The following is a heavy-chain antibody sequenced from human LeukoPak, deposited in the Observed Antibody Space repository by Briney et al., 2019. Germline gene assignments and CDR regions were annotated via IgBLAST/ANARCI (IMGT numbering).Heavy chain of an antibody. V-gene: IGHV4-30-4*07. Sequence: KTSETLSLTCAVSGGSISSGGYSWSWIRQPPGKGLEWIGYIYYSGGTYYNPSLKSRVTISVDTSKNQFSLKLSSVTAADAAVYYCASSPRGRQLWLGYWGQGTLVTVSS. CDR3: ASSPRGRQLWLGY. J-gene: IGHJ4*02. CDR1: GGSISSGGYS. D-gene: IGHD5-18*01. CDR2: IYYSGGT.